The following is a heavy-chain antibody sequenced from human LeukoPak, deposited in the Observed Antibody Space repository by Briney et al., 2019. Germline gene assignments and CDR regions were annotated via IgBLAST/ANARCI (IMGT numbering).Heavy chain of an antibody. CDR1: GASISSYY. D-gene: IGHD3-16*01. J-gene: IGHJ3*02. CDR3: ARALTLNDAFDI. Sequence: SETLSLTCTVSGASISSYYWSWIRQPPGKGLEWIGYISYSGSTNYNPSLKSRVTISVDKSKNQFSLKLSSVTAADTAVYYCARALTLNDAFDIWGQGTMVTVSS. V-gene: IGHV4-59*12. CDR2: ISYSGST.